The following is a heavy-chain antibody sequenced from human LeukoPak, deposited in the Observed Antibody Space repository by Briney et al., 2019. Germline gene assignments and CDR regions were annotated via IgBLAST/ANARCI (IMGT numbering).Heavy chain of an antibody. Sequence: SGTLSLICAVSGGSISRSNWWSWVRQPPGKGLEWIGEIYHSGSTNYNPSLKSRVTISVDKSKNQFSLKLSSVTAADTAVYYCARGVLDYYDSSGYYGTWGQGTLVTVSS. CDR1: GGSISRSNW. CDR2: IYHSGST. V-gene: IGHV4-4*02. D-gene: IGHD3-22*01. CDR3: ARGVLDYYDSSGYYGT. J-gene: IGHJ4*02.